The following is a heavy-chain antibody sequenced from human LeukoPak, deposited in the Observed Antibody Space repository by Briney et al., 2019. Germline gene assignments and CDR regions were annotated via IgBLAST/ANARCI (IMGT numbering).Heavy chain of an antibody. CDR2: INHSGST. J-gene: IGHJ4*02. Sequence: SETLSLTCAVYGGFFSGYYWSWIRQPPGKGLEWIGEINHSGSTNYNPSLKSRVTISVDTSKNQFSLKLSSVTAAEAAVYYSARVSVFPPACSSGWNRSPFRYWGQGTLVTVSS. V-gene: IGHV4-34*01. CDR1: GGFFSGYY. D-gene: IGHD6-19*01. CDR3: ARVSVFPPACSSGWNRSPFRY.